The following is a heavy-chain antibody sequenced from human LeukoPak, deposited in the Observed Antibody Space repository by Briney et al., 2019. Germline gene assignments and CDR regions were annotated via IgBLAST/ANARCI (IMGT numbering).Heavy chain of an antibody. CDR2: IWYDGSNK. CDR3: ARAQWELRGPVDY. Sequence: GRSLRLSCAASGFTFSSYGMHWVRQAPGKGLEWVAVIWYDGSNKYHADSVKGRFTISRDNSKNTLYLQMNSLRAEDTAVYYCARAQWELRGPVDYWGQGTLVTVSS. J-gene: IGHJ4*02. D-gene: IGHD1-26*01. V-gene: IGHV3-33*01. CDR1: GFTFSSYG.